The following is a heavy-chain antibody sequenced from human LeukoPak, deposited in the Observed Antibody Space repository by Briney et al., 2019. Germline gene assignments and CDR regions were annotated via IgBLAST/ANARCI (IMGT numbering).Heavy chain of an antibody. CDR3: ATLSPPRYYGSGSYP. D-gene: IGHD3-10*01. Sequence: ASVKVSCKASGYTFTGYYMHWVRQAPGQGLEWMGWINPNSGGTYYAQKFQGRVTMTRDTSISTAYMELSRLRSDDTAVYYCATLSPPRYYGSGSYPWGQGTLVTVSS. CDR1: GYTFTGYY. J-gene: IGHJ5*02. CDR2: INPNSGGT. V-gene: IGHV1-2*02.